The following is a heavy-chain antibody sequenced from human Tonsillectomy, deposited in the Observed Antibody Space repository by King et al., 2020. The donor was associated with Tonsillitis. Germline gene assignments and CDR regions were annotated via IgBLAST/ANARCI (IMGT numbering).Heavy chain of an antibody. CDR3: AKDPNGDYVGAFEI. V-gene: IGHV3-23*04. CDR2: IGGSGGDT. Sequence: VQLVESGGGLVQPGGSLRLSCAASGITFIRYAMMWVRQAPGKGLEWVSAIGGSGGDTYYADSVEGRFTISRDNSKNTVYLQMNSLRADDTAIYYCAKDPNGDYVGAFEIWGQGTMVTVSS. J-gene: IGHJ3*02. D-gene: IGHD4-17*01. CDR1: GITFIRYA.